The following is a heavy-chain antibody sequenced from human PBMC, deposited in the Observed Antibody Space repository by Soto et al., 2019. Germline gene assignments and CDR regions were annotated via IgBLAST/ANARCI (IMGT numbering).Heavy chain of an antibody. V-gene: IGHV1-2*06. J-gene: IGHJ4*02. CDR3: ARGVPKGVIIPSADWYFDY. CDR1: GYSFTDYH. CDR2: INPKSGGT. D-gene: IGHD3-10*01. Sequence: ASVKVSCKASGYSFTDYHIHWVRQAPGQGLEWLGRINPKSGGTSTAQKFQGRVTMTRDTSISTAYMELSRLRSDDTAVYYCARGVPKGVIIPSADWYFDYWGQGTLVTVSS.